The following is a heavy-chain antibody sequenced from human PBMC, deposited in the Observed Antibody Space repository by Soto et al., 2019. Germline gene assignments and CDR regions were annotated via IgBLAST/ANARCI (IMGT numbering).Heavy chain of an antibody. CDR3: AQRLPQYGLGRERGNWFEP. V-gene: IGHV2-5*02. CDR2: IYWDDDK. D-gene: IGHD3-10*01. Sequence: QITLKESGPTLVRPTQTLTLTCTFSGFSLSTTGVGVGWIRQPPGKALEWLALIYWDDDKRYSPSLKSRLTITKDTSKNEVILTMTNMDPVDTARYYCAQRLPQYGLGRERGNWFEPWGQGTLVTVSS. CDR1: GFSLSTTGVG. J-gene: IGHJ5*02.